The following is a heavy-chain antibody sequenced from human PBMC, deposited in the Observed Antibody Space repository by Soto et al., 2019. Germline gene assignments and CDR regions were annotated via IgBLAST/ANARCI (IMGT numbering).Heavy chain of an antibody. V-gene: IGHV4-59*08. J-gene: IGHJ4*02. CDR2: IYYSGST. CDR1: GGSISSYY. D-gene: IGHD4-17*01. Sequence: QVQLQESGPGLVKPSETLSLTCTVSGGSISSYYWSWIRQPPGKGLEWIGYIYYSGSTNYNPSLRSRVTISVDTSKNQFSLKLSSVTAADTAVYYCARLGGDYGLLGDWGQGTLVTVSS. CDR3: ARLGGDYGLLGD.